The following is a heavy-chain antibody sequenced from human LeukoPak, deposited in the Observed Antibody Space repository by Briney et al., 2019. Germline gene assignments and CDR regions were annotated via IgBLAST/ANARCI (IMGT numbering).Heavy chain of an antibody. CDR3: ARAVRDGYNSYYFDY. J-gene: IGHJ4*02. CDR1: GFTVSSNY. D-gene: IGHD5-24*01. CDR2: IYNGGST. V-gene: IGHV3-66*01. Sequence: GGSLRLSCAASGFTVSSNYMSWVRQAPGKGLEWVSVIYNGGSTYYADSVKGRFTISRDNSKNTLYLQMTSLRAADTAVYYCARAVRDGYNSYYFDYWGQGALFTVSS.